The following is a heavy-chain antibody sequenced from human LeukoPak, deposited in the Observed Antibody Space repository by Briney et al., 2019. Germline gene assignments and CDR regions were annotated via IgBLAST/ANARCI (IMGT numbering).Heavy chain of an antibody. CDR2: ITSSSSYT. CDR1: GFTFRDYY. J-gene: IGHJ3*02. D-gene: IGHD3-16*02. V-gene: IGHV3-11*06. Sequence: TLRVSCVASGFTFRDYYMSWICQAPGKGLECVSYITSSSSYTNYADSVKGRFTISRDNAKNSLYLQMNSLRAEDTAVYYCASRGNMITFGGVIALDAFDIWGQGTMVTVSS. CDR3: ASRGNMITFGGVIALDAFDI.